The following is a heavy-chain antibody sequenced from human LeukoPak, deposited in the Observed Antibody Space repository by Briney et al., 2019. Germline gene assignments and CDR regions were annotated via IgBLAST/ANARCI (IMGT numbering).Heavy chain of an antibody. CDR2: IIPIFGTA. CDR1: GGTFSSYA. D-gene: IGHD2-2*01. Sequence: ASVKVSCKASGGTFSSYAISWVRQAPGQGLEWMGGIIPIFGTANYAQKFQGRVTITADESTSTAYMELSGLRSEDTAVYYCARVSGVVVPAAKGLDYYYYGMDVWGQGTTVTVSS. CDR3: ARVSGVVVPAAKGLDYYYYGMDV. V-gene: IGHV1-69*13. J-gene: IGHJ6*02.